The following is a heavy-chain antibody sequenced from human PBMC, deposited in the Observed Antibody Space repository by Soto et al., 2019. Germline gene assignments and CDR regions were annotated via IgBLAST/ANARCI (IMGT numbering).Heavy chain of an antibody. Sequence: SETLSLTCSVSGASTSNYHYSWIRQSPGKGLEWIGYVYHRGTTYYTPSLKSRVNMSVATSTNEFYLNLKAVTAADTAVYYCALGGYNYGRPFDFWGQGTLVTVSS. CDR3: ALGGYNYGRPFDF. D-gene: IGHD5-18*01. CDR2: VYHRGTT. J-gene: IGHJ4*02. V-gene: IGHV4-59*01. CDR1: GASTSNYH.